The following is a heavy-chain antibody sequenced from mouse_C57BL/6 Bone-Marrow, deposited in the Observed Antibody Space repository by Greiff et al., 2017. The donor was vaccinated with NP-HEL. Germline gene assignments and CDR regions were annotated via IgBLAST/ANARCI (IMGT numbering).Heavy chain of an antibody. CDR2: ISYSGST. CDR3: ARSRQLRLPLYAMDY. D-gene: IGHD3-2*02. V-gene: IGHV3-8*01. Sequence: EVMLVESGPGLAKPSQTLSLTCSVTGYSITSDYWNWIRKFPGNKLEYMGYISYSGSTYYNPSPKSRISITPNTSKNQYYLQLNSVTTEDTATYYCARSRQLRLPLYAMDYWGQGTSVTVSS. CDR1: GYSITSDY. J-gene: IGHJ4*01.